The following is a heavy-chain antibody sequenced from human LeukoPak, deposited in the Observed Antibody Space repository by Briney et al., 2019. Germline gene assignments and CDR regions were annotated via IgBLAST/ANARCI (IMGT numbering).Heavy chain of an antibody. J-gene: IGHJ4*02. CDR3: ARDLGWSSSH. CDR1: GYTFTGHY. CDR2: INPTGGT. Sequence: ASVKVSCKASGYTFTGHYMNWVRLAPGQGLEWRGWINPTGGTTYAQKFQDRVTMTRDTSINTAYMELSGLRSDDTAVYYCARDLGWSSSHWGQGTLVTVSS. V-gene: IGHV1-2*02. D-gene: IGHD6-6*01.